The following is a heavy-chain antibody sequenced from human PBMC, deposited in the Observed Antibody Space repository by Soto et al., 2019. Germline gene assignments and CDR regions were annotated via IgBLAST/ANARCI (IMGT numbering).Heavy chain of an antibody. CDR1: GFIFSDHF. J-gene: IGHJ2*01. CDR3: ASPEVGGTARDGYFDF. Sequence: EVQLVESGGGLVQPGGSLRLSCVASGFIFSDHFMDWVRQSPGKGLEWVGRIKTKSISYTTQYAASVKGLFTVSRDDSRNSFYLKMDSLKTEDTAVYYGASPEVGGTARDGYFDFWGRGTRVTVAS. D-gene: IGHD2-15*01. CDR2: IKTKSISYTT. V-gene: IGHV3-72*01.